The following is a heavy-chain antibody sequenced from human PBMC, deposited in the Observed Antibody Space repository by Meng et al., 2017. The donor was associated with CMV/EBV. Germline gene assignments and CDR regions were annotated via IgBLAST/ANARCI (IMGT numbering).Heavy chain of an antibody. Sequence: GGSLRLSCAASGFTVSSNYMSWVRRAPGKGLEWVSAIYSGGSTYYADSVKGRFTISRDNSKNTLYLQMNSLRAEDTAVYYCARGQEGRYYYYGMDVWGQGTTVTVSS. V-gene: IGHV3-53*01. J-gene: IGHJ6*02. CDR2: IYSGGST. CDR1: GFTVSSNY. CDR3: ARGQEGRYYYYGMDV.